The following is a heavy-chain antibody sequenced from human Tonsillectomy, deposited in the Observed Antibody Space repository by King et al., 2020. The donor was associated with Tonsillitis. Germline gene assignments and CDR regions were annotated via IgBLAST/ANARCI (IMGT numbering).Heavy chain of an antibody. J-gene: IGHJ4*02. Sequence: VQLVESGGGLIQPGGSLRLSCAASGFTVSSNYMSWVRQAPGKGLEWVSVIYSGGSTYYPDSVKGGFTNPSDNSKKTLYLQMNSLRAEDTAVYYCARGWRGNYYDSSGYPAYWGQGTLVTVSS. CDR1: GFTVSSNY. D-gene: IGHD3-22*01. V-gene: IGHV3-53*01. CDR3: ARGWRGNYYDSSGYPAY. CDR2: IYSGGST.